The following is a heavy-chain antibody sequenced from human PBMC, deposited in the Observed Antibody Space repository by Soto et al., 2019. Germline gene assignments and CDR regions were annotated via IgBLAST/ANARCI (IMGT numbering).Heavy chain of an antibody. J-gene: IGHJ4*02. V-gene: IGHV1-69*06. D-gene: IGHD3-10*01. CDR2: IIPLYGTV. CDR3: ARVRVIRGVIPSHFGL. Sequence: QAHLAQSGAEVKKPGSSVTVSCKASGGTFNSYGISWVRQAPGQGLDWMGVIIPLYGTVNYAQKFQGRVSLTADTSTSTAYMDLNSLRSDDTAVYYCARVRVIRGVIPSHFGLWGQGTQVTVSS. CDR1: GGTFNSYG.